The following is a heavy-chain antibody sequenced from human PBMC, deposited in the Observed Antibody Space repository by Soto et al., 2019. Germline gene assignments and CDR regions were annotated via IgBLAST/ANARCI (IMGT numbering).Heavy chain of an antibody. V-gene: IGHV3-15*01. CDR1: GFTFSNAW. Sequence: EVQLVESGGGLVKPGGSLRLSCAASGFTFSNAWMSWVRQAPGKGLEWVGRIKSKTDGGTTDYAAPVKGRFTISRDDSKNTLYLQMNSLKTEDTAVYYCTTAVGQTGLYYYYGMDVWGQGTTVTVSS. CDR3: TTAVGQTGLYYYYGMDV. D-gene: IGHD3-9*01. CDR2: IKSKTDGGTT. J-gene: IGHJ6*02.